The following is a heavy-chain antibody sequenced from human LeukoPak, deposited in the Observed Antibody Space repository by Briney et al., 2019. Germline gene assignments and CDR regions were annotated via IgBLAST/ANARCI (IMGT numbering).Heavy chain of an antibody. D-gene: IGHD6-13*01. J-gene: IGHJ5*02. CDR3: ARSMKVSGHQPAAGTTRWFDP. CDR1: GGSFSGYY. Sequence: PSETLSLTCAVYGGSFSGYYWSWIRQPPGKGLEWIGEINHSGSTNYNPSLKSRVTISVDTSNNQFSLKLSSVTAADTAVYYCARSMKVSGHQPAAGTTRWFDPWGQGTLVTVSS. CDR2: INHSGST. V-gene: IGHV4-34*01.